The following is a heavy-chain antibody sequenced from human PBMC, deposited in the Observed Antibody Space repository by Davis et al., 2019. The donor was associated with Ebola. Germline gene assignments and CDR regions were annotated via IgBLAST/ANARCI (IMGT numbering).Heavy chain of an antibody. D-gene: IGHD3-16*01. CDR3: ARVGVGQQGGLFDY. V-gene: IGHV3-30*03. CDR1: GFIFSTYG. Sequence: GGSLRLSCAASGFIFSTYGMHWVRQAPGKGLDWVAVISSDGSTKYYADSVKGRFTISRENSKNTLYLQMNSLRAEDTAVYYCARVGVGQQGGLFDYWGQGTLVTVSS. J-gene: IGHJ4*02. CDR2: ISSDGSTK.